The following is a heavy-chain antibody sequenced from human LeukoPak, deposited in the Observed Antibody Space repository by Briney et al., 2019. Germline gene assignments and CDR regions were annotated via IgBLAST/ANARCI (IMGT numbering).Heavy chain of an antibody. CDR1: GFTFSSYS. CDR2: ISSSSSYI. D-gene: IGHD3-10*01. J-gene: IGHJ4*02. Sequence: PGGSLRLSCAASGFTFSSYSMNWVRQAPGKGLEWVSSISSSSSYIYYADSVKGRFTISRDNAKNSLYLQMNSLRAEDTALYYCARVQYYYGSGSYRVFDYWGQGTLVTVSS. V-gene: IGHV3-21*04. CDR3: ARVQYYYGSGSYRVFDY.